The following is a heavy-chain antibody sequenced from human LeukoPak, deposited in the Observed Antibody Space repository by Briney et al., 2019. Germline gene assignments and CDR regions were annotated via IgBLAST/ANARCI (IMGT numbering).Heavy chain of an antibody. CDR1: GFTFDDYA. J-gene: IGHJ4*02. Sequence: GGSLRLSCAASGFTFDDYAMHWVRQAPGKGLEWVSGISWNSGSIGYADSVKGRFTISRGNAKNSLYLQMNSLRAEDTALYYCAKALHYYDSSGFDYWGQGTLVTVSS. CDR2: ISWNSGSI. D-gene: IGHD3-22*01. CDR3: AKALHYYDSSGFDY. V-gene: IGHV3-9*01.